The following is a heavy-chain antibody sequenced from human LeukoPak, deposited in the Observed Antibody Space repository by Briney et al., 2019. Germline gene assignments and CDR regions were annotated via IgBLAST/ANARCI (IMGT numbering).Heavy chain of an antibody. J-gene: IGHJ4*02. D-gene: IGHD5-12*01. V-gene: IGHV3-11*04. Sequence: GGSLRLFCAASGFTFSDYYMSWIRQAPGKGLEWVSIISTGGMTTNNADSVKGRFTISRDNANNLYLQMNSLRAEDTAVYYCARDQSVYSPRPFDFWGQGTLVTVSS. CDR3: ARDQSVYSPRPFDF. CDR2: ISTGGMTT. CDR1: GFTFSDYY.